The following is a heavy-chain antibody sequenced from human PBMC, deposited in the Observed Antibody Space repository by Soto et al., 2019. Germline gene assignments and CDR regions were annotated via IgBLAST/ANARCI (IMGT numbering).Heavy chain of an antibody. J-gene: IGHJ6*02. CDR1: GYTFTGYY. CDR2: INPNSGGT. Sequence: GASVKVSCKASGYTFTGYYMHWVRQAPGQGLEWMGWINPNSGGTNYAQKFQGRVTMTRDTSISTAYMELSRLRSDDTAVYYCARAAVGYCSSTSSTPRYNYYGLDVWGQGTTVTVSS. CDR3: ARAAVGYCSSTSSTPRYNYYGLDV. V-gene: IGHV1-2*02. D-gene: IGHD2-2*01.